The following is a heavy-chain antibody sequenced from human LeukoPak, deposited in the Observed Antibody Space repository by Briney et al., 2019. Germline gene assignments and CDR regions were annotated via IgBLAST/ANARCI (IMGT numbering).Heavy chain of an antibody. Sequence: SETLSLTCTVSGGSISIYYWSWIRQPPEKGLECIGYSYYSGSTNYNPSLKSRVTISVDTSKNQFSLKLSSVTAADTAVYYCARDSSLLPGDEVEAFDIWGQGTMVTVSS. CDR2: SYYSGST. V-gene: IGHV4-59*01. CDR1: GGSISIYY. J-gene: IGHJ3*02. CDR3: ARDSSLLPGDEVEAFDI. D-gene: IGHD1-26*01.